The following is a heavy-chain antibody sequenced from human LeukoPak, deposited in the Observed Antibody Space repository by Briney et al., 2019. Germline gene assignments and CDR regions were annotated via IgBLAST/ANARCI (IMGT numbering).Heavy chain of an antibody. Sequence: ASVKVSCKASGGTFSSYAISWVRQAPGQGLEWMGGIIPIFGTANYAQKFQGRVTITTDESTSTAYMGLSSLRSEGTAVYYCARDIVAVPAAIHWFDPWGQGTLVTVSS. D-gene: IGHD2-2*01. V-gene: IGHV1-69*05. J-gene: IGHJ5*02. CDR2: IIPIFGTA. CDR1: GGTFSSYA. CDR3: ARDIVAVPAAIHWFDP.